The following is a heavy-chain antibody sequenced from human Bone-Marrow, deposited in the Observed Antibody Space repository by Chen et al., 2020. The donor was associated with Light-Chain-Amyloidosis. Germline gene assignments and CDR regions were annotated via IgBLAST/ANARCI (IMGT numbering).Heavy chain of an antibody. CDR3: AKDGVLLSDGYGMDV. CDR1: GFTFSSYD. J-gene: IGHJ6*02. Sequence: QVQLVGSGGGVVQPGRSLRLSCAASGFTFSSYDMHWVRQAPGKGLEWVAVISYDGSNKYYADAVKGRFTISRDNSKNTLYLQMNSLRAEYTAVYYCAKDGVLLSDGYGMDVWGQGTTVTVSS. CDR2: ISYDGSNK. D-gene: IGHD2-21*02. V-gene: IGHV3-30*18.